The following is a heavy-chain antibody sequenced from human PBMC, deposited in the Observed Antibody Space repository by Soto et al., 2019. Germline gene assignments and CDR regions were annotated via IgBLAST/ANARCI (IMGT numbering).Heavy chain of an antibody. CDR1: GFTFSTSA. Sequence: QVQVVESGGGVVQPGGSLRLSCAASGFTFSTSAMHWVRQAPGKGLGWMAALSYGGNTEYYADSVKGRFTVSRDISESMLYLQMSGLRTEDTAVYNCVREEFEAGRGHFGCWGQGTLVSVSS. V-gene: IGHV3-30-3*01. CDR2: LSYGGNTE. J-gene: IGHJ4*02. D-gene: IGHD6-13*01. CDR3: VREEFEAGRGHFGC.